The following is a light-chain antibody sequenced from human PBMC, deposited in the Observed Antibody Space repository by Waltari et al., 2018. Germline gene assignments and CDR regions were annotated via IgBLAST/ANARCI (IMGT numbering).Light chain of an antibody. CDR2: EVN. V-gene: IGLV2-8*01. Sequence: QSALTQPPSASGSLGQSVTISYTGISSDVGGYVYVSWYQQHPGKAPKVIIYEVNKRPSGVPGRFSGSRSGNTASLTVSGLQAEDEADYYCSSYAGSNRVFGGGTRLTVL. CDR3: SSYAGSNRV. J-gene: IGLJ3*02. CDR1: SSDVGGYVY.